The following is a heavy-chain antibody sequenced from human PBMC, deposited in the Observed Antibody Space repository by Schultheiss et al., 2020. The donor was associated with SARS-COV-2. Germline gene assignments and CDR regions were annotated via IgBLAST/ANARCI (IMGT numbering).Heavy chain of an antibody. CDR2: IWYGGSSK. J-gene: IGHJ4*02. CDR1: GFTFSSYS. Sequence: GGSLRLSCAASGFTFSSYSMNWVRQAPGKGLEWVAVIWYGGSSKYYADSVKGRFTISRDNSKNTLYLQMNSLRAEDTAVYYCARQRYYYGSGSYELDYWGQGTLVTVSS. D-gene: IGHD3-10*01. CDR3: ARQRYYYGSGSYELDY. V-gene: IGHV3-33*08.